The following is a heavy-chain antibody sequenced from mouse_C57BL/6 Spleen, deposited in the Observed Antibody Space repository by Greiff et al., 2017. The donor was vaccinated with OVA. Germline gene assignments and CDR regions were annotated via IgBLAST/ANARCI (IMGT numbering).Heavy chain of an antibody. J-gene: IGHJ4*01. CDR1: GYTFTSYW. CDR3: ARGAYYYAMDY. V-gene: IGHV1-52*01. CDR2: IDPSDSET. D-gene: IGHD3-1*01. Sequence: QVQLKQPGAELVRPGSSVKLSCKASGYTFTSYWMHWVKQRPIQGLEWIGNIDPSDSETHYNQKFKDKATLTVDKSSSTAYMQLSSLTSEDSAVYYCARGAYYYAMDYWGQGTSVTVSS.